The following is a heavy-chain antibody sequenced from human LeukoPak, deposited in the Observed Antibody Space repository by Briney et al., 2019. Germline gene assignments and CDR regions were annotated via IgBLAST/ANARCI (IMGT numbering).Heavy chain of an antibody. CDR3: AREHSSSSGSVSDY. D-gene: IGHD6-6*01. J-gene: IGHJ4*02. Sequence: PGGSLRLSCAASGFTFSAYAMTWVRQAPGKGLEWVSYISSSSSTIYYADSVKGRFTISRDNAKNSLYLQMNSLRDEDTAVYYCAREHSSSSGSVSDYWGQGTLVTVSS. CDR1: GFTFSAYA. CDR2: ISSSSSTI. V-gene: IGHV3-48*02.